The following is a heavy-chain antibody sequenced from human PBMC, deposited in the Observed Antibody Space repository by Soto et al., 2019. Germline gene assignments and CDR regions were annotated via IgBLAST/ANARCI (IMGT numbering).Heavy chain of an antibody. V-gene: IGHV3-53*01. CDR1: GFTVSSNY. Sequence: PGGSLRLSCAASGFTVSSNYMSWVRQAPGKGLEWVSVIYSGGSTYYADSVKGRFTISRDNSKNTLYLQMNSLRAEDAAVYYCARDAKAVAGTLDYWGQGTLVTVSS. CDR3: ARDAKAVAGTLDY. J-gene: IGHJ4*02. CDR2: IYSGGST. D-gene: IGHD6-19*01.